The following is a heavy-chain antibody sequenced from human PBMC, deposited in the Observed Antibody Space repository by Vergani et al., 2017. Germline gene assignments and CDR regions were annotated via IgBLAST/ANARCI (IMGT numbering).Heavy chain of an antibody. CDR2: INHSGST. CDR3: ARPLPYYDFWSGWEQDNWFDP. Sequence: QVQLQQWGAGLLKPSETLSLTCAVYGGSFSGYYWSWIRQPPGKGLEWIGEINHSGSTNYNPSLKSRVTISVDPSKNQFSLKLSSVTAADTAVYYCARPLPYYDFWSGWEQDNWFDPWGQGTLVTVSS. CDR1: GGSFSGYY. J-gene: IGHJ5*02. V-gene: IGHV4-34*01. D-gene: IGHD3-3*01.